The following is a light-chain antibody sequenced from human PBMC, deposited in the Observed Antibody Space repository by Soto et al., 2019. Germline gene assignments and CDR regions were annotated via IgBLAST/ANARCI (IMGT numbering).Light chain of an antibody. CDR1: QSVSYNFNNKTS. J-gene: IGKJ1*01. V-gene: IGKV4-1*01. CDR2: CPS. CDR3: QQYYAPPWT. Sequence: DIVLTQSPDSLAVSLGERATINCKSSQSVSYNFNNKTSVGWYQQRPGQPPKLLISCPSTRESGVPERASGSGSETDFTLTFNSLQPEDVSVYHCQQYYAPPWTFGQGTNVEIK.